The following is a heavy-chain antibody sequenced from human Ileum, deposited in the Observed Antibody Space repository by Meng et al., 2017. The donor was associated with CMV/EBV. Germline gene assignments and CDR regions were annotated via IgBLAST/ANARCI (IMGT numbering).Heavy chain of an antibody. V-gene: IGHV6-1*01. J-gene: IGHJ4*02. CDR1: GDTVSRNSFV. Sequence: HQSGPALPMPPHPLLLPCAVAGDTVSRNSFVCNWIRQSPSRGLEWLGRTFYKSTYYNDYAVSVKSRIIINADTSNNQLSLQLNSVTPDDTAVYYCATDWDLNYWGQGILVTVSS. D-gene: IGHD3-9*01. CDR3: ATDWDLNY. CDR2: TFYKSTYYN.